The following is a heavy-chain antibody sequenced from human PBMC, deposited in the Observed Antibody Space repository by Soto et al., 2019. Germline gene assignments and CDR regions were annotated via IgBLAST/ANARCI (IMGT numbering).Heavy chain of an antibody. CDR1: GFTFSAFG. CDR2: SSYGGSNK. V-gene: IGHV3-30*18. CDR3: AKGPLRFPDYGDYAHYSYGMDV. Sequence: QMKLVESGGGVVQPGTSLRLSCVASGFTFSAFGMHWVRQAPGKGLEWVAISSYGGSNKYYGDSVQGRFTISRDNSRDTLYLQMNSLRDEDPAVYYCAKGPLRFPDYGDYAHYSYGMDVWGQGTTVTVSS. J-gene: IGHJ6*02. D-gene: IGHD4-17*01.